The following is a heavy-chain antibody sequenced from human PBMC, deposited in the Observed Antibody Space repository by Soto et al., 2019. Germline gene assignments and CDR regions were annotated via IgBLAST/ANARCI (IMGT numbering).Heavy chain of an antibody. D-gene: IGHD3-3*01. CDR2: IYHSGST. CDR3: ARDLSDFWSGYPYYFDY. V-gene: IGHV4-4*02. J-gene: IGHJ4*02. Sequence: PSETLSLTCTVSGGSISSSNWWSWVRQPPGKGLEWIGEIYHSGSTNCNPSLKSRVTISVDKSKNQFSLKLSSVTAADTAVYYCARDLSDFWSGYPYYFDYWGQGTLVTV. CDR1: GGSISSSNW.